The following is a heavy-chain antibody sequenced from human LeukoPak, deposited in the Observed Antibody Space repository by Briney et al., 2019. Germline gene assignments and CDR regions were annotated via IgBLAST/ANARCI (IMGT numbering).Heavy chain of an antibody. CDR1: GFTFSSYA. CDR2: ISGSGGST. J-gene: IGHJ4*02. V-gene: IGHV3-23*01. CDR3: AKDTYGDLYFDY. D-gene: IGHD4-17*01. Sequence: GGSLRLSCAASGFTFSSYAMSLVRQAPGKGLEWVSAISGSGGSTYYADSVKGRFTISRDNSKNTLYLQMNSLRAEDTAVYYCAKDTYGDLYFDYWGQGTLVTVSS.